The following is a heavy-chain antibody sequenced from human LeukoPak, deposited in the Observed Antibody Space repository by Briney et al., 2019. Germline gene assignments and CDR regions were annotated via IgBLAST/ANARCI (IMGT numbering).Heavy chain of an antibody. CDR2: INPNSGGT. CDR3: ARVRGAGVPCDY. CDR1: GYTFTGYY. J-gene: IGHJ4*02. V-gene: IGHV1-2*02. D-gene: IGHD3-10*01. Sequence: GASAKVSCKASGYTFTGYYMHWVRQAPGQGLEWMGWINPNSGGTNYAQKFQGRVTMTRDTSISTAYMELSRLRSDDTAVYYCARVRGAGVPCDYWGQGTLVTVSS.